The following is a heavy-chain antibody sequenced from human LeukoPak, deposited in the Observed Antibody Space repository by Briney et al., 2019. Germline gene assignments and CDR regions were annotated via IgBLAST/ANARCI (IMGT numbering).Heavy chain of an antibody. D-gene: IGHD3-22*01. CDR1: GFTFSDYS. CDR2: ISYSSSYI. J-gene: IGHJ6*03. CDR3: ARALPGYYDSRGRYHYMDV. V-gene: IGHV3-21*01. Sequence: GGSLRLSCAASGFTFSDYSVNWVRQAPGKGLEWVSSISYSSSYIYYVDSVKGRFTISRDNAKNSLYLQMHSLRAEDTAVYYCARALPGYYDSRGRYHYMDVWGKGTTVTVSS.